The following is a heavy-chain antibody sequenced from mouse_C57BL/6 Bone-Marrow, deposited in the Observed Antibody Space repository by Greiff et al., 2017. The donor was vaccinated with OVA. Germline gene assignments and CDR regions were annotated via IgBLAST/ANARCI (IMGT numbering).Heavy chain of an antibody. CDR2: IYPGSGST. D-gene: IGHD4-1*01. CDR1: GYTFTSYW. Sequence: QVQLQQPGAELVKPGASVKMSCKASGYTFTSYWLTWVKQRPGQGLEWIGDIYPGSGSTNYNEKFKSKATLTVDTSSSTAYMQLSSLTSEDSAVYYCARETGTDFDVWGTGTTVTVSS. V-gene: IGHV1-55*01. CDR3: ARETGTDFDV. J-gene: IGHJ1*03.